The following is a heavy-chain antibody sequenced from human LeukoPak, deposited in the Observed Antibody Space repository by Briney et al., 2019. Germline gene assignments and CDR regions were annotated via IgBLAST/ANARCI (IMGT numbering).Heavy chain of an antibody. D-gene: IGHD1-26*01. V-gene: IGHV3-20*04. CDR2: INWNGGST. Sequence: GGSLRLSCAASGFTFSSYAMSWVRQAPGKGLEWVSGINWNGGSTGYADSVKGRFTISRDNAKNSLYLQMNSLRAEDTALYYCARDGASGSYYFNYYYMDVWGKGTTVTVSS. J-gene: IGHJ6*03. CDR3: ARDGASGSYYFNYYYMDV. CDR1: GFTFSSYA.